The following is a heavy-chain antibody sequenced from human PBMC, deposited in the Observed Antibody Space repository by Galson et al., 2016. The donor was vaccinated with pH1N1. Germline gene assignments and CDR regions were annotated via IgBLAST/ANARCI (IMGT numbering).Heavy chain of an antibody. J-gene: IGHJ4*02. V-gene: IGHV1-69*06. Sequence: SVKVSCKASGVTFTIYTIAWVRQAPGQGLEWMGGISPMFDTTTYAQKFQGRVTITADRRTSTLYMNLSSLGFDDTAVYYCARGFRGGYNYALFDHGGRGSLVIVSA. CDR3: ARGFRGGYNYALFDH. CDR2: ISPMFDTT. D-gene: IGHD3-10*01. CDR1: GVTFTIYT.